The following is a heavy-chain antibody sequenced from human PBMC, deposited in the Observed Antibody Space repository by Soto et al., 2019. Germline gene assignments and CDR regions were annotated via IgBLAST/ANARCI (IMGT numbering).Heavy chain of an antibody. CDR1: VGSISSYY. CDR3: AYGDSRGPFDS. V-gene: IGHV4-59*01. D-gene: IGHD4-17*01. CDR2: IYNSGST. Sequence: SETLSLTCTVSVGSISSYYWIWIRQPPGKGLEWIGYIYNSGSTNYNPSLKSRVTISVDTSKNQFSLKLSPVTAADTAVYYCAYGDSRGPFDSWGQGTLVTVSS. J-gene: IGHJ4*02.